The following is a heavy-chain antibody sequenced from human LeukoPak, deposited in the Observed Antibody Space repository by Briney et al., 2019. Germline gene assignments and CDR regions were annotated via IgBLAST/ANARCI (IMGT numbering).Heavy chain of an antibody. CDR3: ARDVGQQLVLGWFDP. Sequence: SETLSLTCTVSGGSISSYYWSWIRQPPGKGLEWIGEINHSGSTNYNPSLKSRVTISVDTSKNQFSLKLSSVTAADTAVYYCARDVGQQLVLGWFDPWGQGTLVTVSS. CDR1: GGSISSYY. J-gene: IGHJ5*02. D-gene: IGHD6-13*01. V-gene: IGHV4-34*01. CDR2: INHSGST.